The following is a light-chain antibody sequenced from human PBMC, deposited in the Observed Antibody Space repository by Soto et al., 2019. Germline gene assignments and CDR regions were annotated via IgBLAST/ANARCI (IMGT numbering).Light chain of an antibody. CDR3: SSYTSSYTWV. J-gene: IGLJ3*02. CDR2: GVT. CDR1: TNDVGGYNY. V-gene: IGLV2-14*03. Sequence: QSVLTQPASVSGSPGQSITISCSGTTNDVGGYNYVSWYQQHPGKAPKLLIYGVTDRPSGVSSRFSGSKSGNAASLTISGLQAEDAGDYYCSSYTSSYTWVFGGGTKVTVL.